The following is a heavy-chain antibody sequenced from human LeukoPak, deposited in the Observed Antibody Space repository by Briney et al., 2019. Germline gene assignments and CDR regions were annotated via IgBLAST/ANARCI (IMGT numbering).Heavy chain of an antibody. Sequence: PEGSLRLSCAASGFTFSSYAMHWVRQAPGKGLEWVAVISYDGSNKYYADSVKGRFTISRDNSKNTLYLQMNSLRAEDTAVYYCAKDPGGYYDSSGYYRLLYYFDYWGQGTLVTVSS. CDR2: ISYDGSNK. D-gene: IGHD3-22*01. V-gene: IGHV3-30*04. J-gene: IGHJ4*02. CDR1: GFTFSSYA. CDR3: AKDPGGYYDSSGYYRLLYYFDY.